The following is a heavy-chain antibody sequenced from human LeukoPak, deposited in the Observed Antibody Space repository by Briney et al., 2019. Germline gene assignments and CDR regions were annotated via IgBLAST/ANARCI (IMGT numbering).Heavy chain of an antibody. Sequence: PSETLSLTCTVSGDSISSSSYYWGWIRQPPGKGLEWIGSIPYSGSTYYNPSLKSRLTISVDTSKNQFSLKLSSVTAADTAVYYCARCKDYYASGSYYKTFDYWGQGTLVTVSS. CDR1: GDSISSSSYY. CDR3: ARCKDYYASGSYYKTFDY. D-gene: IGHD3-10*01. J-gene: IGHJ4*02. V-gene: IGHV4-39*07. CDR2: IPYSGST.